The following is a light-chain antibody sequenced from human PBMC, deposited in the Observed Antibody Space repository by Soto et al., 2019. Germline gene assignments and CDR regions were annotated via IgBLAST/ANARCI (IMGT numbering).Light chain of an antibody. J-gene: IGLJ1*01. CDR2: GHT. CDR3: QSHDSSLSTYV. V-gene: IGLV1-40*01. Sequence: QSVLTQPPSASGTPGQRVTISCFGSNSNIGAGYDVHWYQQLPGTAPKLLIYGHTNRPSGVPDRFSGSKSGTSASLAITGLQAEDEADYYCQSHDSSLSTYVFGTGTKVTVL. CDR1: NSNIGAGYD.